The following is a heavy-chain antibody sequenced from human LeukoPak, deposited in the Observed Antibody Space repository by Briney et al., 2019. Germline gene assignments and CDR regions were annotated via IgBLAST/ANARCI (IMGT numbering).Heavy chain of an antibody. J-gene: IGHJ4*02. Sequence: GGSLRLSCAASGFTFSSYDMRWVRQATGKGLEWVSAIGTGGDTYYPGSVKGRFTISRENAKNSLYLQMNSLRAGDTAVYYCAIATTSGYYAYWGQGTLVTVSS. CDR1: GFTFSSYD. CDR3: AIATTSGYYAY. D-gene: IGHD3-22*01. V-gene: IGHV3-13*01. CDR2: IGTGGDT.